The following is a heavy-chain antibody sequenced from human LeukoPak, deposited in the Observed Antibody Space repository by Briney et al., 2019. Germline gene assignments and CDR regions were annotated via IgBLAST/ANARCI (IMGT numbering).Heavy chain of an antibody. J-gene: IGHJ4*02. D-gene: IGHD5-24*01. CDR1: GGSISSYY. CDR3: ATHSGGKEMATIPAQFDY. CDR2: IYYSGST. Sequence: SETLSLTCTVSGGSISSYYWSWIRQPPGKGLEWIGYIYYSGSTNYNPSLKSRVTISVDTSKNQFSLKLSSVTAADTAVYYCATHSGGKEMATIPAQFDYWGQGTLVNVSS. V-gene: IGHV4-59*01.